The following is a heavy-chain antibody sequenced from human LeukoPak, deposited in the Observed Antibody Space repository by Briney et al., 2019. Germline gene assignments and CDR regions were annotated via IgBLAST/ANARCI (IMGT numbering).Heavy chain of an antibody. CDR3: ARGHDYGDYPDY. D-gene: IGHD4-17*01. CDR2: IYYSGST. V-gene: IGHV4-59*01. CDR1: GGSISSYY. J-gene: IGHJ4*02. Sequence: PSETLSLTCTVSGGSISSYYWSWIRQPPGKGLEWIGYIYYSGSTNYNPSLKGRVTISVDTSKNQFSLKLSSVTAADTAVYYCARGHDYGDYPDYWGQGTLVTVSS.